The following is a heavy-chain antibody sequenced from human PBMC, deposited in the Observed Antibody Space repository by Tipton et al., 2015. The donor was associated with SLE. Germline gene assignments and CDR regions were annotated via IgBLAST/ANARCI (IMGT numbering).Heavy chain of an antibody. CDR1: GFFFDDYT. CDR3: ARVLTPYYGMDV. Sequence: SLRLSCAASGFFFDDYTMHWVRQAPGKGLEWVALISFDGSNTYYADSMKGRFTISRDNSKNTLYLQMNSLRADDTAVYYCARVLTPYYGMDVWGQGTTVTVSS. V-gene: IGHV3-30*04. D-gene: IGHD3-9*01. J-gene: IGHJ6*02. CDR2: ISFDGSNT.